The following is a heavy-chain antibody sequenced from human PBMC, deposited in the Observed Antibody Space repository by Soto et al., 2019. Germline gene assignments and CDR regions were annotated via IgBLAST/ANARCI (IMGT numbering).Heavy chain of an antibody. CDR3: ARAGRDYYDSSGYDY. V-gene: IGHV1-69*13. D-gene: IGHD3-22*01. J-gene: IGHJ4*02. Sequence: SVKVSCKASGGTFSSYAIIWVRQAPGQGLEWMGGIIPIFGTANYAQKFQGRVTITADESTSTAYMELNSLRSEDTAVYYCARAGRDYYDSSGYDYWGQGTLVTISS. CDR2: IIPIFGTA. CDR1: GGTFSSYA.